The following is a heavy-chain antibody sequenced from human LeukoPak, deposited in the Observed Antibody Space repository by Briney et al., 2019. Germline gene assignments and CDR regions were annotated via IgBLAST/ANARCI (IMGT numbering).Heavy chain of an antibody. CDR2: ISKSGDHT. J-gene: IGHJ3*02. V-gene: IGHV3-23*01. D-gene: IGHD6-19*01. CDR3: AKEGSGRGKPDAFDI. CDR1: GLTFDDYA. Sequence: PGGSLRLSCAVSGLTFDDYAMSWVRQAPGRGLEWVSAISKSGDHTYYTPSAKGRFAIYRDNSKNTQYLQMNSLRAEDTAVYYCAKEGSGRGKPDAFDIWGQGTMVTVSS.